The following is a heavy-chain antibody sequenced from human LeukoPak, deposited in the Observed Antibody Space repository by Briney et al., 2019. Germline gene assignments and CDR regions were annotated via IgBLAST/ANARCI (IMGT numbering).Heavy chain of an antibody. CDR3: AREKEAAAGQTYYFDY. V-gene: IGHV1-18*01. CDR1: GYTFTSYG. D-gene: IGHD6-13*01. CDR2: SSAYNGNT. J-gene: IGHJ4*02. Sequence: ASVKVSCKASGYTFTSYGISWVRQAPGQGLEWMGWSSAYNGNTNYAQKLQGRVTMTTDTSTSTAYMELGSLRSDDTAVYYCAREKEAAAGQTYYFDYWGQGTLVTVSS.